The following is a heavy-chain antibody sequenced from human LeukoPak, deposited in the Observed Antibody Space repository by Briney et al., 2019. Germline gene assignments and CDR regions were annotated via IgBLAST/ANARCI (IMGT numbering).Heavy chain of an antibody. CDR2: ISGSGGST. CDR1: GFTFSSYA. Sequence: PGGSLRLSCAASGFTFSSYAMSWVRQAPGKGLEWVSAISGSGGSTYYADSVKGRFTISRDNSKNTLYLQMNSLRAEDTAVYYCAKDFLSLTGYYHGYWGQGTLVTVSS. D-gene: IGHD3-9*01. J-gene: IGHJ4*02. V-gene: IGHV3-23*01. CDR3: AKDFLSLTGYYHGY.